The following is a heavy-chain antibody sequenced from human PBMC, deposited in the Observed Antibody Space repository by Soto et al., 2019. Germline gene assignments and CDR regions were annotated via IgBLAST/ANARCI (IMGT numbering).Heavy chain of an antibody. V-gene: IGHV4-34*01. CDR2: INHSGST. CDR1: GGSFSGYY. CDR3: AGHPYYDFWSGYYLVPG. D-gene: IGHD3-3*01. J-gene: IGHJ4*02. Sequence: SETLSLTCAVYGGSFSGYYWSWIRQPPGKGLEWIGEINHSGSTNYNPSLKSRVTISVDTSKNQFSLKLSSVTAADTAVYYCAGHPYYDFWSGYYLVPGWGQGTLVTVS.